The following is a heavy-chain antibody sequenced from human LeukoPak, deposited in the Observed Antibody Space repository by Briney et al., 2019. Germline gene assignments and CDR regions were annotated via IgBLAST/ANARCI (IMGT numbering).Heavy chain of an antibody. J-gene: IGHJ4*02. CDR3: ARDRLEMSRRGNFDY. V-gene: IGHV3-30*04. D-gene: IGHD5-24*01. Sequence: PGGSLRLSCAASGFTFSSYAMHWVRQAPGKGLEWVAAISYDGSKKYYADSVRGRFTISRDNSKNTLYLQMNSLRAGDTTVYYCARDRLEMSRRGNFDYWGQGTLVIVSS. CDR2: ISYDGSKK. CDR1: GFTFSSYA.